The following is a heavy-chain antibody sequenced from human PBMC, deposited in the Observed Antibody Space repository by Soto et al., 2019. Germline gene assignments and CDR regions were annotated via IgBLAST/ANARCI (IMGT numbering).Heavy chain of an antibody. CDR1: GYTLTELS. J-gene: IGHJ6*01. CDR2: FDPEDGET. V-gene: IGHV1-24*01. D-gene: IGHD1-26*01. CDR3: AADWLLRGSYRKYYYYGMDV. Sequence: ASVKVSCKVSGYTLTELSMHWVRQAPGKGLEWMGGFDPEDGETIYAQKFQGRVTMTEDTSTSTAYMELSSLRSEDTAVYYCAADWLLRGSYRKYYYYGMDVWGQGTTVTVSS.